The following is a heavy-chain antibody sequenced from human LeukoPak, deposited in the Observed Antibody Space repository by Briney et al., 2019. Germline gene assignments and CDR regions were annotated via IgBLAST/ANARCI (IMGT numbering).Heavy chain of an antibody. D-gene: IGHD4-17*01. CDR3: LGDYVIGYGMDV. J-gene: IGHJ6*02. CDR1: GFTFSSYE. Sequence: GGSLRLSCAASGFTFSSYEMNWVRQAPGKGLGWVSYISSSGSTIYYAGAVKGRFTISRDNAKNSLYLQMNSLRAEDTAVYYCLGDYVIGYGMDVWGQGTTVTVSS. V-gene: IGHV3-48*03. CDR2: ISSSGSTI.